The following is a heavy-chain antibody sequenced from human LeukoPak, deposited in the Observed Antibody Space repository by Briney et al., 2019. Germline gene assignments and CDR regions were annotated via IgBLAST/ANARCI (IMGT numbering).Heavy chain of an antibody. CDR2: ISWNSGSI. CDR1: GFTFDDYA. CDR3: ARGENGSFDR. J-gene: IGHJ4*02. D-gene: IGHD5-24*01. Sequence: GGSLRLSCAASGFTFDDYAMHWVRQAPGKGLEWVSGISWNSGSIGYADSVKGRFIISRNNAMNSVYMEMNDLTAEDTAFYYCARGENGSFDRWGQGTLVIVSS. V-gene: IGHV3-9*01.